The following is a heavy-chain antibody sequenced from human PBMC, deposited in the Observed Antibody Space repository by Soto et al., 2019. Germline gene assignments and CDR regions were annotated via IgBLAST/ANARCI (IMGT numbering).Heavy chain of an antibody. CDR1: GGSFKSGSYS. J-gene: IGHJ4*02. D-gene: IGHD3-3*01. V-gene: IGHV4-61*01. CDR3: ARDFAYFDS. Sequence: SETLSLTCTVSGGSFKSGSYSWSWIRQPPGKGLEWIGYVYHTGRTSYNPSLKSRVSISMDTSKNQFSLNLDSVTAADTAVYFCARDFAYFDSWGKGTLVTVSS. CDR2: VYHTGRT.